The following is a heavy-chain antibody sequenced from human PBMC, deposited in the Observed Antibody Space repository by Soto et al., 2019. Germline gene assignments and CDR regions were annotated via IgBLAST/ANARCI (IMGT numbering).Heavy chain of an antibody. CDR3: ARSVFP. CDR2: IYYIGST. Sequence: SETLSLTCTASGNSISSGGYYWNWIRQHPGKGLEWIGYIYYIGSTYYNPSLKSRVTISLDTSKNQFSLKLSSVTAADTAVYYCARSVFPWGQGILVTVSS. J-gene: IGHJ5*02. CDR1: GNSISSGGYY. V-gene: IGHV4-31*03.